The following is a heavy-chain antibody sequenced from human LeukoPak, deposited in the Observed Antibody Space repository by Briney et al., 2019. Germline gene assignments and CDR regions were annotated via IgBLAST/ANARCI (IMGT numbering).Heavy chain of an antibody. Sequence: GGVLRLSCATSGITFSSYGLDRGRPGPGKGGNWVAFIRYDGSEEYYADSVKGRFTISRDNSKKTLYLQMNSLRAEDTAVYYCAKGYTYTFDYFDSWSQGTLVTVSS. CDR3: AKGYTYTFDYFDS. J-gene: IGHJ4*02. V-gene: IGHV3-30*02. D-gene: IGHD5-18*01. CDR2: IRYDGSEE. CDR1: GITFSSYG.